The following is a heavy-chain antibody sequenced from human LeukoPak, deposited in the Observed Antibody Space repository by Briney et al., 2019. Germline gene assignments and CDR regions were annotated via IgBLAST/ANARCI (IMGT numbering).Heavy chain of an antibody. CDR3: AKFHSSGYGNYYYYYMDV. CDR1: GFTFSSYA. CDR2: ISCSGGST. V-gene: IGHV3-23*01. D-gene: IGHD6-19*01. J-gene: IGHJ6*03. Sequence: GGSLRLSCAASGFTFSSYAMSWVRQAPGKGLEWVSAISCSGGSTYYADSVKGRFTISRENSKNMLFLQMNSLRAEDTAVYYCAKFHSSGYGNYYYYYMDVWGKGTTVTVSS.